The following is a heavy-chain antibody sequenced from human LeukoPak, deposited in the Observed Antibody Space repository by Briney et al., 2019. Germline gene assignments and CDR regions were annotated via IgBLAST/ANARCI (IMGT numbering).Heavy chain of an antibody. Sequence: GGSLRLSCAASGFTFSSYWMSWVRQAPGKGREWVANIKQDGSEKYYVDSVKGRFTISRDNAKNSLYLQMNSLRAEDTAVYYCAREGELYSSSWYYFDYWGQGTLVTVSS. V-gene: IGHV3-7*03. J-gene: IGHJ4*02. CDR2: IKQDGSEK. CDR3: AREGELYSSSWYYFDY. D-gene: IGHD6-13*01. CDR1: GFTFSSYW.